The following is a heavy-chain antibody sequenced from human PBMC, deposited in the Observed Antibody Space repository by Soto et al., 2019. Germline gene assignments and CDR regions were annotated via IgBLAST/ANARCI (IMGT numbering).Heavy chain of an antibody. V-gene: IGHV1-69*01. CDR1: GGTFNSYA. CDR3: AAIKTSSWYKWFDP. Sequence: QVQLVQSGAEVKKPGSSVKVSCKASGGTFNSYAINWVRQAPGQGLEWMGGIIPMFGTPKYAQKFQGRVTVTADESTSTVYMEVTSLTSEDSAVYYCAAIKTSSWYKWFDPWSQGTVVTVSS. CDR2: IIPMFGTP. D-gene: IGHD6-13*01. J-gene: IGHJ5*02.